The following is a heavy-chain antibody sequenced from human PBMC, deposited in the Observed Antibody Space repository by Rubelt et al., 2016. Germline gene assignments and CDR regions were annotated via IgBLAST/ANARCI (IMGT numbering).Heavy chain of an antibody. V-gene: IGHV4-34*01. CDR3: ARGSSSYHH. CDR1: GGSFSGYY. Sequence: QVQLQQWGAGLLKPSETLSLTCPVYGGSFSGYYWSWIRQPPGKGLEWIGEINHSGSTNYNPCLKGRGTISLDTSRNQFSLKLSSVTAADTAVYYCARGSSSYHHGGQGTLVTVSS. CDR2: INHSGST. J-gene: IGHJ4*02. D-gene: IGHD2-15*01.